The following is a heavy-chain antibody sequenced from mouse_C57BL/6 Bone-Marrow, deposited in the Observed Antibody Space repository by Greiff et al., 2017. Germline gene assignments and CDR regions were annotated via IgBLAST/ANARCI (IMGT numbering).Heavy chain of an antibody. V-gene: IGHV5-6*02. D-gene: IGHD2-4*01. CDR1: GFTFSSYG. Sequence: EVKLVESGGDLVKPGGSLKLSCAASGFTFSSYGMSWVRQTPDKRLEWVATISSGGSYTYYPDSVKGRFTISRDNAKNTLYLQMSSVKSEDTAMYYCARLGLRQFAYWGQGTLVTVSA. CDR3: ARLGLRQFAY. CDR2: ISSGGSYT. J-gene: IGHJ3*01.